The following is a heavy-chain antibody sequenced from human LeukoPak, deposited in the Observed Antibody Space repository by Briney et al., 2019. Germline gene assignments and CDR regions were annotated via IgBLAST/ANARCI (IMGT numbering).Heavy chain of an antibody. CDR2: IIPILNIT. J-gene: IGHJ5*02. CDR1: RGTFSKYA. CDR3: ARAGDSGNLA. V-gene: IGHV1-69*04. D-gene: IGHD1-26*01. Sequence: SVKVSCKASRGTFSKYAISWVRQAPGQGLEWMGRIIPILNITHYAQKFQGRVTIAADKSTSTAYMELSSLRSEDTAMYYCARAGDSGNLAWGQGTLVTVSS.